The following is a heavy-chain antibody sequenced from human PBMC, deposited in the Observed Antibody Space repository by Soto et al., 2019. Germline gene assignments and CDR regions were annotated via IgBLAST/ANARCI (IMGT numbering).Heavy chain of an antibody. V-gene: IGHV3-53*05. D-gene: IGHD4-17*01. CDR1: GCSVTSNY. CDR2: MYSNGHT. J-gene: IGHJ6*02. CDR3: ARETGSPVTFHYSYGMDV. Sequence: PGGSQRLSCVASGCSVTSNYMTLVSQAPGKGPEWVSVMYSNGHTSYADSVEGRFTISRDRSSNTLNHQMTSLRRGDTAESYCARETGSPVTFHYSYGMDVWGQGTMVTVS.